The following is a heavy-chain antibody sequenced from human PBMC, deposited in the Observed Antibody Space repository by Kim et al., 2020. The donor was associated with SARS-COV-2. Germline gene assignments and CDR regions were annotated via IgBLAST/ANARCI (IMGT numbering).Heavy chain of an antibody. Sequence: ASVKVSCKASGYTFTSYAMNWVRQAPGQGLEWMGWINTNTGNPTYAQGFTGRFVFSLDNSVSTAYLQISSLKAEDTAVYYCARDLMGYCSSTSCYQTPDVWGQGTTVTVSS. CDR1: GYTFTSYA. D-gene: IGHD2-2*01. CDR2: INTNTGNP. V-gene: IGHV7-4-1*02. J-gene: IGHJ6*02. CDR3: ARDLMGYCSSTSCYQTPDV.